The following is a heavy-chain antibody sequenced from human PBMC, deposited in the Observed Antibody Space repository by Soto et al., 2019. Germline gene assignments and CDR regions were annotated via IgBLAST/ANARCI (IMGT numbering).Heavy chain of an antibody. CDR3: ARLKSTGYSDTGGYYYYYGMDV. CDR2: IYYSGST. Sequence: LSLICQFNCFASVSPWWDWLLTVEAPGVVLEWIGSIYYSGSTYYNPSLKSRVAISVDTSKNQFSLKLSSVTAADTAVYYCARLKSTGYSDTGGYYYYYGMDVWGQGTTVT. D-gene: IGHD3-22*01. J-gene: IGHJ6*02. V-gene: IGHV4-39*01. CDR1: CFASVSPWWD.